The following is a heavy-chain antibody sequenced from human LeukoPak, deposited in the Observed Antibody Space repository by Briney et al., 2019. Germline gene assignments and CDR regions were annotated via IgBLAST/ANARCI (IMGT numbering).Heavy chain of an antibody. CDR3: ARLAPFGIVVVFSGGIDY. V-gene: IGHV4-39*01. CDR2: IYYSGST. Sequence: PSETLSLTCTVSGGSISSSSYYWGWIRQPPGKGLEWLGSIYYSGSTYYNPSLKSRVTISIDTSKNQFSLKLSSVTAADTAVYYCARLAPFGIVVVFSGGIDYWGQGTLVTVSS. D-gene: IGHD3-22*01. CDR1: GGSISSSSYY. J-gene: IGHJ4*02.